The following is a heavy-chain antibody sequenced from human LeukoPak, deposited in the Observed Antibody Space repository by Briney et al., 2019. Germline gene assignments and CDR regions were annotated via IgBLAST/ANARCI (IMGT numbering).Heavy chain of an antibody. D-gene: IGHD2-15*01. Sequence: PGGSLRLSCAASGLTFSSYGMDWVRQAPGKGLEWVAFISYDGSNKIYADSVKGRFTISRDNSKNTLYLQMNSLRPEDTAAFYCARELGSCSGGNCYFDYWGQGTLVIVSS. CDR3: ARELGSCSGGNCYFDY. CDR2: ISYDGSNK. CDR1: GLTFSSYG. J-gene: IGHJ4*02. V-gene: IGHV3-30*03.